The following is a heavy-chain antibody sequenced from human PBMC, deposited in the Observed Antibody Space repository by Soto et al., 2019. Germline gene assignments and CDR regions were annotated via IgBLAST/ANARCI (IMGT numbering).Heavy chain of an antibody. Sequence: GGSLRLSCAASGFTFSSYSMNWVRQAPGKGLEWVSSISSSSSYIYYADSVKGRFTISRDNAKNSLYLQMNSLRAGDTAVYYCAKGYYDIPLDPWGQGTLVPVSS. V-gene: IGHV3-21*04. CDR3: AKGYYDIPLDP. J-gene: IGHJ5*02. CDR1: GFTFSSYS. CDR2: ISSSSSYI. D-gene: IGHD3-9*01.